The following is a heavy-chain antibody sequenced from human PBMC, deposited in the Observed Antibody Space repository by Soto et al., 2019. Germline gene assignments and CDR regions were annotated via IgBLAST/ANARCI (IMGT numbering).Heavy chain of an antibody. Sequence: PGESLKISCKGSGYSFTSYWIGWVRQMPGKGMEWMGIIYPVDSDTRYSPSFQGQVTISADKSISTAYLQWSSLKASDTAMYYCARHVPAVAGIYYYYGMDVWGQGTTVTVSS. V-gene: IGHV5-51*01. J-gene: IGHJ6*02. D-gene: IGHD6-19*01. CDR1: GYSFTSYW. CDR2: IYPVDSDT. CDR3: ARHVPAVAGIYYYYGMDV.